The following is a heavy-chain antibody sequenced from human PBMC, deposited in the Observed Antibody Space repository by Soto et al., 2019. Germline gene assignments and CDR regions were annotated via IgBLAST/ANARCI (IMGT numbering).Heavy chain of an antibody. D-gene: IGHD4-4*01. CDR1: GGTFSSYA. J-gene: IGHJ6*02. CDR3: ARDATVTTSDYSYYYGMDV. CDR2: IIPIFGTA. Sequence: QVQLVQSGAEVKKPGSSVKVSCKASGGTFSSYAISWVRQAPGQGLEWMGGIIPIFGTANYAQKFQGSVTITADKSTSTAYMELSRLGSEDTAVYYCARDATVTTSDYSYYYGMDVWGQGTTVTVSS. V-gene: IGHV1-69*06.